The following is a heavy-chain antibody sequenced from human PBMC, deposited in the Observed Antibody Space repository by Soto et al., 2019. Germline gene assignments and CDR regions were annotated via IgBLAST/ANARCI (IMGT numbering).Heavy chain of an antibody. V-gene: IGHV4-31*03. CDR3: ARILRAIRAAYYYSSSGYYYDY. D-gene: IGHD3-22*01. J-gene: IGHJ4*02. CDR1: GGSISSGGYY. Sequence: PSETLSLTCTVSGGSISSGGYYWSWIRQRPGKGLEWIGYIYYSGSTYYNPSLKSRVSISVDTSKNQLSLKLSSVTAAETAVYYCARILRAIRAAYYYSSSGYYYDYWGQGTLVTVST. CDR2: IYYSGST.